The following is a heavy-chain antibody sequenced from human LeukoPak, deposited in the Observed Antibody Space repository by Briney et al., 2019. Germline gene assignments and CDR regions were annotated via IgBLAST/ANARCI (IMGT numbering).Heavy chain of an antibody. D-gene: IGHD3-9*01. J-gene: IGHJ6*02. CDR3: ARLPSGGFDFLTNYYYYYGLDV. V-gene: IGHV1-18*01. CDR1: GYTFANYG. CDR2: ISADSGNT. Sequence: ASVKVSCEASGYTFANYGISWVRQAPGQGLEWMGWISADSGNTKYAQKLQDRVTLTADTSTTTAYMELRSLTSDDTAVYYCARLPSGGFDFLTNYYYYYGLDVWGQGTAVTVSS.